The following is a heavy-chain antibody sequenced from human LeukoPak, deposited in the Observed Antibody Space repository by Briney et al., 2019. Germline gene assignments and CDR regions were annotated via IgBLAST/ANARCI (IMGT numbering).Heavy chain of an antibody. J-gene: IGHJ4*02. D-gene: IGHD4-17*01. V-gene: IGHV1-24*01. Sequence: ASVKVSCKVSGYTLTELSMHWVRQAPGKGLEWMGGFDLEDGETIYAQKFQGRVTMTEDTSTDTAYMELSSLRSEDPAVYYCAXXXXVNDYGDYVDYWGQGTLVTVSS. CDR3: AXXXXVNDYGDYVDY. CDR1: GYTLTELS. CDR2: FDLEDGET.